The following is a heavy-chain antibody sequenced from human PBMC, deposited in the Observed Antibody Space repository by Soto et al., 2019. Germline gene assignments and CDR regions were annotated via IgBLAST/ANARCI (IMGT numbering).Heavy chain of an antibody. CDR3: AKDRVVGEVGFDY. CDR1: GFTFSSYA. V-gene: IGHV3-23*01. D-gene: IGHD1-26*01. J-gene: IGHJ4*02. CDR2: ISGSGGST. Sequence: EVQLLESGGGLVQPGGSLRLSCAASGFTFSSYAMSWVRQAPGKGVEWVSAISGSGGSTYYADSVKGRFTISRDNSKNTLYLQMNSLRAEDTAVYYCAKDRVVGEVGFDYWGQGTLVTVSS.